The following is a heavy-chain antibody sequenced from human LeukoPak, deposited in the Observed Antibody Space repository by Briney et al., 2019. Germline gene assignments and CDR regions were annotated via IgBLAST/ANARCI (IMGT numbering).Heavy chain of an antibody. V-gene: IGHV1-24*01. D-gene: IGHD5-18*01. J-gene: IGHJ4*02. Sequence: ASVKVSCKVSGYTLTELSMHWVRQAPGKGPEWMGGFDPEDGETIYAQKFQGRVTMTEDTSTDTAYMELSSLRSEDTAVYYCATAISYGYGSFDYWGQGTLVTVSS. CDR2: FDPEDGET. CDR3: ATAISYGYGSFDY. CDR1: GYTLTELS.